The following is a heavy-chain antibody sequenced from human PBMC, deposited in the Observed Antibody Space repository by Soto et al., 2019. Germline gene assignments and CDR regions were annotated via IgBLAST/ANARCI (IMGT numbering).Heavy chain of an antibody. CDR3: ASGKWSLDY. J-gene: IGHJ4*02. V-gene: IGHV3-11*01. D-gene: IGHD2-8*01. CDR1: GITLGDNY. Sequence: GGSLRLSCVASGITLGDNYMTWIRQAPGKGLEWLSYISNSDYTTYYADSAKGRFTISRDNAKNSLYLQLNGLRVEDTAVYYCASGKWSLDYWGQGILVTVSS. CDR2: ISNSDYTT.